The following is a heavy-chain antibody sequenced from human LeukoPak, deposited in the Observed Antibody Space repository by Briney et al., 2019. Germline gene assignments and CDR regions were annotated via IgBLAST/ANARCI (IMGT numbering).Heavy chain of an antibody. CDR1: GYSISSGYY. J-gene: IGHJ4*02. D-gene: IGHD2-15*01. CDR3: ARGGGEFNN. CDR2: IYYTGSA. Sequence: SETLSLTCTVSGYSISSGYYWGWIRQSPGKGLEWIGSIYYTGSAYYNPSLKSRGTISVDTSKNQFSLKLNSVTAADTAVYYCARGGGEFNNWGQGTLVTVSS. V-gene: IGHV4-38-2*02.